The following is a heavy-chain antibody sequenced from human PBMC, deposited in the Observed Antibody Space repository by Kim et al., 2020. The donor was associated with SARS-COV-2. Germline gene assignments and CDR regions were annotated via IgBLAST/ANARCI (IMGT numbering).Heavy chain of an antibody. V-gene: IGHV3-23*01. D-gene: IGHD3-9*01. Sequence: YADFVKGRFTISRDDSKNTLSLQMDSLRAEDTAMYYCAKRLDFDRYEQFDYWGQGTLVTVSP. CDR3: AKRLDFDRYEQFDY. J-gene: IGHJ4*02.